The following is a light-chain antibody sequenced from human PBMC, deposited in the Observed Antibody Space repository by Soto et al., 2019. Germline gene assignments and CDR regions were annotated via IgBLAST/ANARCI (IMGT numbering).Light chain of an antibody. CDR1: QSVNNN. Sequence: EIVMTQSPATLSVSPGERVILSCRASQSVNNNLAWYHKKPGQAPRLLIPGISTRAPGHPASFSGSGSGTEFTLTTSSLQSGDFAVYYCQQYSSWPPTFGQGTKVQIQ. V-gene: IGKV3-15*01. CDR3: QQYSSWPPT. J-gene: IGKJ1*01. CDR2: GIS.